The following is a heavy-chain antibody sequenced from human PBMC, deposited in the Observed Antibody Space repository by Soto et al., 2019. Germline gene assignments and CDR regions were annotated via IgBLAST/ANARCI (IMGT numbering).Heavy chain of an antibody. CDR3: ARDLVVVVVAATLEGFDP. Sequence: SVKVSCKASGGTFSSYTISWVRQAPGQGLEWMGRIIPILGIANYAQKFQGRVTITADKSTSTAYMELSSLRSEDTAVYYCARDLVVVVVAATLEGFDPWGQGTLVTVS. J-gene: IGHJ5*02. CDR2: IIPILGIA. CDR1: GGTFSSYT. D-gene: IGHD2-15*01. V-gene: IGHV1-69*04.